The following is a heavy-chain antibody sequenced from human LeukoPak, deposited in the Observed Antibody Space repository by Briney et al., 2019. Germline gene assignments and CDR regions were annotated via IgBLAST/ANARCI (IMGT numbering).Heavy chain of an antibody. D-gene: IGHD6-13*01. CDR1: GYTFTGYY. CDR3: ARSRIAAAGTFGY. Sequence: ASVKVSCKASGYTFTGYYMHWVRQAPGQGLEWMGWINPNSGGTNYAQKFQGRVTMTRDTSISTAYMELSRLRSDDTAVYSCARSRIAAAGTFGYWGQGTLVTVSS. V-gene: IGHV1-2*02. CDR2: INPNSGGT. J-gene: IGHJ4*02.